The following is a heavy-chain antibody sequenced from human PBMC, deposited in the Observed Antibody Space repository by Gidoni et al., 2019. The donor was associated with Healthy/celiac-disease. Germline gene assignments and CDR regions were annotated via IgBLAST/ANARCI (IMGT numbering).Heavy chain of an antibody. V-gene: IGHV1-69*04. CDR2: IIPILGIA. CDR3: ARPLRDYYDSSGQGGAFDI. Sequence: VYCKASVGTFSSYAISWVRQAPGQGLEWMGRIIPILGIANYAQKFQGRVTITADKSTSTAYMELSSLRSEDTAVYYCARPLRDYYDSSGQGGAFDIWGQGTMVTVSS. CDR1: VGTFSSYA. D-gene: IGHD3-22*01. J-gene: IGHJ3*02.